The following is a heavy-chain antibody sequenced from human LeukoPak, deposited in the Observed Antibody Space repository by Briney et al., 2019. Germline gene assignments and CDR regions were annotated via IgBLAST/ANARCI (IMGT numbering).Heavy chain of an antibody. J-gene: IGHJ6*04. V-gene: IGHV4-61*02. CDR2: IYTSGST. CDR3: ARDYSAIFGV. Sequence: PSQTLSLTRTVSGGSISRGSYYWNWIRQPAGKGLEWIGRIYTSGSTNYNPSLKSRVTISVDTSKNQFSLKLSSVTAADTAVYYCARDYSAIFGVWGKGTTVTVSS. D-gene: IGHD3-3*01. CDR1: GGSISRGSYY.